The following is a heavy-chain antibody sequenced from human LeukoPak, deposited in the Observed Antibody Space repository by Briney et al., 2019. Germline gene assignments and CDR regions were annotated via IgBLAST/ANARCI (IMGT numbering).Heavy chain of an antibody. CDR1: GGSINTYY. J-gene: IGHJ4*02. D-gene: IGHD6-13*01. V-gene: IGHV4-59*01. CDR3: ASGFDYTNSWSKFDY. Sequence: PSETLSLTCTLSGGSINTYYWSWIRQPPGKGLKWIGYIYYTGSTNYNPSLKSRVTISLDTSKNQFSLKLNSVTAADTAVYYCASGFDYTNSWSKFDYWGQGTLVTVSS. CDR2: IYYTGST.